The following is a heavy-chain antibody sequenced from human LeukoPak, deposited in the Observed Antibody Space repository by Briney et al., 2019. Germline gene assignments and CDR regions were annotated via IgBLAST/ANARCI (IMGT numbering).Heavy chain of an antibody. CDR2: ISRSSSYI. CDR1: GFTFNNAW. J-gene: IGHJ4*02. V-gene: IGHV3-21*01. CDR3: ARGSTVVRGVSPAGDY. Sequence: GGSLRLSCATSGFTFNNAWMSWVRQAPGKGLEWVSSISRSSSYIYYADSMKGRFTISRDNAKNSLDLQMHSLRAEDTAVYYCARGSTVVRGVSPAGDYWGQGTLVTVSS. D-gene: IGHD3-10*01.